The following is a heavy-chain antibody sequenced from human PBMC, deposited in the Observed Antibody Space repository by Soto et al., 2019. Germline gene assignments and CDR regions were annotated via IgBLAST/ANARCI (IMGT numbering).Heavy chain of an antibody. Sequence: QVQLQESGPGLVKPSETLSLTCTVSGGSVNSGNYYWTWIRQPPGKTLEWIGYIYHSGSTKYNPSLKSRVTISVDTSKNQFSLKLSSVTAADTAVYYCARADVWSGYGDFWGQGTLVTVSS. CDR2: IYHSGST. V-gene: IGHV4-61*01. J-gene: IGHJ4*02. CDR1: GGSVNSGNYY. D-gene: IGHD3-3*01. CDR3: ARADVWSGYGDF.